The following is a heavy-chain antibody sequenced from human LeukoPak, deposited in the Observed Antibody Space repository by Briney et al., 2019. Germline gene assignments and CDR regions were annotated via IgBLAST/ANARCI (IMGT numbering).Heavy chain of an antibody. D-gene: IGHD3-3*01. CDR1: GFSLSTSGVG. Sequence: SGPTLVNPTQTLTLTCTFSGFSLSTSGVGVGWIRQPPGKALEWLALIYSDDVKRYSPSLKSRLTITKDTSKNQVVLTMTNMDPVDTATYYCAHIYDFWSGYYKVYYFDYWGQGTLVTVSS. CDR2: IYSDDVK. CDR3: AHIYDFWSGYYKVYYFDY. V-gene: IGHV2-5*02. J-gene: IGHJ4*02.